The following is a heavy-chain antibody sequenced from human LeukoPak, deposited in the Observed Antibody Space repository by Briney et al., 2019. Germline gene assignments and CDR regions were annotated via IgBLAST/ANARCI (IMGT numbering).Heavy chain of an antibody. J-gene: IGHJ4*02. CDR3: ASGLRFLEWLFSAPFDY. D-gene: IGHD3-3*01. V-gene: IGHV3-30-3*01. Sequence: GGSLRLSCAVSGFTFSSYTMHWVRQAPGKGLEWVAFISYDGSRKYYADSVKGRFTISRDNSKNTLYLQMNSLRAEDTAVYYCASGLRFLEWLFSAPFDYWGQGTLVTVSS. CDR2: ISYDGSRK. CDR1: GFTFSSYT.